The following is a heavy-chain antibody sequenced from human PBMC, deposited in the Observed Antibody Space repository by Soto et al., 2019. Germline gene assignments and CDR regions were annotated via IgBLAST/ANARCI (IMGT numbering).Heavy chain of an antibody. Sequence: GGSLRLSCAASGFTFISYEINWFRHAPFQWLEWVSYISDSGGTVHYADSVKGRFTVSRDNAQNSVYLQMNSLRTEDTAVYYCARDLLHYDFWSGYSAYFYYGMDVWGPGTTVTVSS. CDR3: ARDLLHYDFWSGYSAYFYYGMDV. CDR2: ISDSGGTV. J-gene: IGHJ6*02. CDR1: GFTFISYE. D-gene: IGHD3-3*01. V-gene: IGHV3-48*03.